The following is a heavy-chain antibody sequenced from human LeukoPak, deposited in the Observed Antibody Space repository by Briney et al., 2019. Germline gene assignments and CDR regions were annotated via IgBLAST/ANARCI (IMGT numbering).Heavy chain of an antibody. J-gene: IGHJ3*02. V-gene: IGHV3-23*01. CDR1: GFTFSNYA. Sequence: GGSLRLSCAASGFTFSNYAMSWVRQAPGKGLEWVSGISGSGGSTYFADSAKGRFTISRDNSNNTLYLQMNSLRAEDTAVYYCATPADAFDIWGQGTMVTVSS. CDR2: ISGSGGST. CDR3: ATPADAFDI.